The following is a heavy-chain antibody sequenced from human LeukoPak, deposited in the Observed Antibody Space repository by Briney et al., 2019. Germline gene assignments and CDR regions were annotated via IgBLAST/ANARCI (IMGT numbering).Heavy chain of an antibody. CDR3: ARGSSFWVRGVIIPNWFDP. V-gene: IGHV1-8*01. CDR2: INPTGGNT. J-gene: IGHJ5*02. CDR1: GYTFTSYY. Sequence: ASVKVSCKASGYTFTSYYMHWVRQAPGQGLEWMGLINPTGGNTGYAQKFQGRVTMTRNTSISTAYMELSSLRSEDTAVYYCARGSSFWVRGVIIPNWFDPWGQGTLVTVSS. D-gene: IGHD3-10*01.